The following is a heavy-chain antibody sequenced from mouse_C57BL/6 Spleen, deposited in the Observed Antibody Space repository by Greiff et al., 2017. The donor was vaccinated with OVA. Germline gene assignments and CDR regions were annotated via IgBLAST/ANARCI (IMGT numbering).Heavy chain of an antibody. Sequence: QVHVKQPGAELVRPGSSVKLSCKASGYTFTSYWMHWVKQRPIQGLEWIGNIDPSDSETHYNQKFKDKATLTVDKSSSTAYMQLSSLTSEDSAVYYCAIITTVVATDAMDYWGQGTSVTVSS. CDR2: IDPSDSET. CDR1: GYTFTSYW. J-gene: IGHJ4*01. CDR3: AIITTVVATDAMDY. D-gene: IGHD1-1*01. V-gene: IGHV1-52*01.